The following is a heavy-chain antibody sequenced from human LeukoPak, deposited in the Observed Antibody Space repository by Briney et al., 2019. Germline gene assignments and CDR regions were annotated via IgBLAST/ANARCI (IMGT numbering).Heavy chain of an antibody. V-gene: IGHV3-7*01. J-gene: IGHJ4*02. CDR3: ARDRGHSGYDLYDY. Sequence: GGSLRLSCAASGLSFRNYWMGWFRQTPGKGLEWVSKLKYDGSEIYYVYSGEGPFTISRDPAKHSLYLQMNSLTVEDTAIYYCARDRGHSGYDLYDYWGQGTLVTVSS. D-gene: IGHD5-12*01. CDR1: GLSFRNYW. CDR2: LKYDGSEI.